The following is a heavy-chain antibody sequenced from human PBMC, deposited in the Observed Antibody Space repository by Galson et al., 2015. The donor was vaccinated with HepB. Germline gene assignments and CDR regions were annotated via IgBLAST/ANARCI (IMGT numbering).Heavy chain of an antibody. V-gene: IGHV1-24*01. CDR1: GYTLTELS. CDR3: FVGRLGRDYYFDY. CDR2: FDPEDGET. J-gene: IGHJ4*02. D-gene: IGHD1-26*01. Sequence: SVKVSCKVSGYTLTELSMHWVRQAPGKGLEWMGGFDPEDGETIYAQKFQGRVTMTEDTSTDTAYMELSSLRSEDTAVYYCFVGRLGRDYYFDYWGQGTLVTVSS.